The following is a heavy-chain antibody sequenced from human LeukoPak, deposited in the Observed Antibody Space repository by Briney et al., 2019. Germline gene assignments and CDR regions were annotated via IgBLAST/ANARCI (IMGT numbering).Heavy chain of an antibody. V-gene: IGHV1-46*01. D-gene: IGHD3-3*01. CDR2: INPSSGST. Sequence: ASVKVSCKASGSTFTNYYVHWVRQAPGQGFEWMGIINPSSGSTAYAQKFQGRVTMTRDTSISTAYMELSRLRSDDTAVYYCALGYDFWSGYYNNPETYFDYWGQGTLVTVSS. CDR1: GSTFTNYY. J-gene: IGHJ4*02. CDR3: ALGYDFWSGYYNNPETYFDY.